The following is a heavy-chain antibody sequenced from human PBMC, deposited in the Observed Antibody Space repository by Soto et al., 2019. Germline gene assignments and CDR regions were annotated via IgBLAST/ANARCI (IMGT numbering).Heavy chain of an antibody. CDR2: ISAYNGNT. Sequence: QVQLVQSGAEVKKPGASVKVSCKASGYTFTSYGISWVRQAPGQGLEWMGWISAYNGNTNDAQKLQGRVTMTTDTSSSTAYMELRSLRSDDTAVYYCARDYGYSNSHYYCYYMDVWGKGTTVTVSS. J-gene: IGHJ6*03. CDR3: ARDYGYSNSHYYCYYMDV. D-gene: IGHD4-4*01. V-gene: IGHV1-18*01. CDR1: GYTFTSYG.